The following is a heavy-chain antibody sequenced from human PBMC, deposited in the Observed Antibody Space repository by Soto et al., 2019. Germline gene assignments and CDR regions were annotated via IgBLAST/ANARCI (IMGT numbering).Heavy chain of an antibody. CDR3: ARGRVTIFGVVITDFDS. V-gene: IGHV4-31*03. Sequence: QVQLQESGPGLVQPSQTLSLTCTVSGDSISIGGDYWSWIRQHPWKGLEWIGYIYASGSTFYNPSLKCRITMSVDRSKNQFSLKLTSVTAADTAVYFCARGRVTIFGVVITDFDSWGQGTLVTVSS. D-gene: IGHD3-3*01. J-gene: IGHJ4*02. CDR2: IYASGST. CDR1: GDSISIGGDY.